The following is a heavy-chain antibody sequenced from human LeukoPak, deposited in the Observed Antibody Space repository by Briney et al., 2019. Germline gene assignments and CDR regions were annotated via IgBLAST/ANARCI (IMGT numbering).Heavy chain of an antibody. CDR2: IYTSGST. D-gene: IGHD2-2*01. CDR1: GGSISSGSYY. CDR3: AREEGALLSDYMDV. J-gene: IGHJ6*03. V-gene: IGHV4-61*02. Sequence: SETLSLTCTVSGGSISSGSYYWSWIRQPAGKGLEWIGRIYTSGSTNYNPSLKSRVTISVDTSKNQFSLKLSSVTAADTAVYYCAREEGALLSDYMDVWGKGTTVTVSS.